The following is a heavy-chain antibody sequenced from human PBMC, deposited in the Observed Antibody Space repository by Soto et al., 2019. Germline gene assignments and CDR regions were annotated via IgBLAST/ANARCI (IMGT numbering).Heavy chain of an antibody. Sequence: NPSETLSFTCTVSGGSISSSSYYWGWIRQPPGKGLEWIGSIYYSGSTYYNPSLKSRVTISVDTSKNQFSLKLSSVTAADTAVYYCARHAGYYYGMDVWGQGTTVTVSS. V-gene: IGHV4-39*01. CDR2: IYYSGST. CDR3: ARHAGYYYGMDV. J-gene: IGHJ6*02. CDR1: GGSISSSSYY.